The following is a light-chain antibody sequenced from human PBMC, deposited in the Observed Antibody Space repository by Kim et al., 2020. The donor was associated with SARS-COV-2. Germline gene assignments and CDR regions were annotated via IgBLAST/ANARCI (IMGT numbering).Light chain of an antibody. CDR2: LNSDGSH. V-gene: IGLV4-69*01. Sequence: QPALTQSPSASASLGASVKLTCTLSSGHSSYAIAWHQQQPEKGPRYLMKLNSDGSHSKGDGIPDRFSGSSSGAERYLTISSLQSDNEADYYCQTWGTGIWVFGGGTQLTVL. CDR3: QTWGTGIWV. J-gene: IGLJ3*02. CDR1: SGHSSYA.